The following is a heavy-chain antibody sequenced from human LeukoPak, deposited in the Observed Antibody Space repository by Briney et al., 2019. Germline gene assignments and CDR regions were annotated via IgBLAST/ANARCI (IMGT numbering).Heavy chain of an antibody. J-gene: IGHJ4*02. CDR3: ARGTNGSPLAFDH. Sequence: GGSLRLSCAASEFTFSTYNMHWVRQAPGKGLEWVSTISSNSDSYTYYADSAKGRFTISRDNAKNSLYLQMNSLRAEDTAVYYWARGTNGSPLAFDHGGQGTLVPVSS. V-gene: IGHV3-21*01. CDR2: ISSNSDSYT. D-gene: IGHD3-10*01. CDR1: EFTFSTYN.